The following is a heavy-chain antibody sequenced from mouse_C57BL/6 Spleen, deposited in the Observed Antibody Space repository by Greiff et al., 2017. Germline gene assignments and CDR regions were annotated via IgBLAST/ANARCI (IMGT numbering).Heavy chain of an antibody. CDR2: IDPSDSYT. Sequence: VQLQQPGAELVKPGASVKLSCKASGYTFTSYWMQWVKQRPGQGLEWIGEIDPSDSYTNYNQKFKGKATLTVDTSSSTAYMQLSSLTSEDSAVYYCARAALLLGAMDYWGQGTSGTVSS. J-gene: IGHJ4*01. D-gene: IGHD2-10*01. CDR1: GYTFTSYW. V-gene: IGHV1-50*01. CDR3: ARAALLLGAMDY.